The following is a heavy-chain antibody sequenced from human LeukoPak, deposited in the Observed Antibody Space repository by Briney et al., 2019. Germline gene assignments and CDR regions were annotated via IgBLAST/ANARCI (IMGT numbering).Heavy chain of an antibody. CDR2: ISGYNGNT. V-gene: IGHV1-18*01. J-gene: IGHJ6*02. CDR3: ARGYSYGSDYYYGMDV. CDR1: GYTFTSYA. D-gene: IGHD5-18*01. Sequence: GASVKVSCKASGYTFTSYAISWVRQAPGQGLEWMGWISGYNGNTKYAQKVQGRVTMTTDTSTSTAYMELRSLRSDDTVVYYCARGYSYGSDYYYGMDVWGQGTTVTVSS.